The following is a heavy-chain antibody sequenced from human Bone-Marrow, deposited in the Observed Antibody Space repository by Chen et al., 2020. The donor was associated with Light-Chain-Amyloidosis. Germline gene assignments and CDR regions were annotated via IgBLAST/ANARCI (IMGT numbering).Heavy chain of an antibody. CDR2: MNRDGSRS. CDR3: ARDINPAYNGMYYDAFDV. D-gene: IGHD1-26*01. CDR1: GFTFNSYW. J-gene: IGHJ3*01. V-gene: IGHV3-7*03. Sequence: EMQLVESGGGLVQPGGSLRLSCAASGFTFNSYWMTWVRQVPGKGPEWGANMNRDGSRSYYVDAVQGRFIISRDNAKNSLFLKMNNVRAEDTTVYYCARDINPAYNGMYYDAFDVWGHGTMVTVSS.